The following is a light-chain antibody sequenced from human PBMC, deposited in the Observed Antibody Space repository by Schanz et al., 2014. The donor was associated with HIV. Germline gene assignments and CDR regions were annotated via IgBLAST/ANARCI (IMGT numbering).Light chain of an antibody. Sequence: EIVLTQSPGTLSLSPGERATLSCRASQRVSSSYLAWYQQKPGHAPRLLIYGASSRATGIPDRFSGSGSGTDFTLTISSLQPEDSATYYCQQSYSAPFTFGGGTRVEI. J-gene: IGKJ4*01. CDR3: QQSYSAPFT. V-gene: IGKV3-20*01. CDR2: GAS. CDR1: QRVSSSY.